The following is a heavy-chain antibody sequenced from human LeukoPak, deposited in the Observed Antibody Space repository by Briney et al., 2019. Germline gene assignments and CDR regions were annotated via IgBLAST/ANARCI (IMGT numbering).Heavy chain of an antibody. CDR3: AKERRRVDTAIVRSYYFEN. V-gene: IGHV3-23*01. J-gene: IGHJ4*02. Sequence: PGESLRLSCAGSGFSFSSSAMSWVRQTPGKGQEWVSSITGNGATTYYSDSVKGRFTISRDNSRNTLSLQMSSLRVEDTAVYYCAKERRRVDTAIVRSYYFENWGQGTLVTVSS. CDR1: GFSFSSSA. D-gene: IGHD5-18*01. CDR2: ITGNGATT.